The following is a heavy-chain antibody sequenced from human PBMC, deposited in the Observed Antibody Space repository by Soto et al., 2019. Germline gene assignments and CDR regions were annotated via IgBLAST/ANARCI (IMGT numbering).Heavy chain of an antibody. CDR2: IIPIFGTA. Sequence: SVKVSCKASGGTFSSYAISWVRQAPGQGLERMGGIIPIFGTANYAQKYQGRVTITADESTSTAYMELSSLRSEDTAVYYCAREGVVHYYDSSGYYFVYWGQRTLVTVSS. CDR1: GGTFSSYA. D-gene: IGHD3-22*01. J-gene: IGHJ4*02. CDR3: AREGVVHYYDSSGYYFVY. V-gene: IGHV1-69*13.